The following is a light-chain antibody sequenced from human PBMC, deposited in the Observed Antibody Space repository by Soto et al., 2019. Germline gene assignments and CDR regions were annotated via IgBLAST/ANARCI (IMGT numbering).Light chain of an antibody. CDR3: HNYNSAPPAGA. V-gene: IGKV1-27*01. J-gene: IGKJ4*01. CDR1: QDIRTL. CDR2: GAS. Sequence: DVQMTQSPSSLSASVGDKVTITCRASQDIRTLLAWYQQRPGKVPKVLIYGASTLQSGVPSRFSGSGSGTDFTLTISSLQPEDVATYYCHNYNSAPPAGAFGGGTKVDLK.